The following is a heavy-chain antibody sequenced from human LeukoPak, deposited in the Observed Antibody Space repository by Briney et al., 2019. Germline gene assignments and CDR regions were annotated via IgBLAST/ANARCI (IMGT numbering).Heavy chain of an antibody. CDR3: ARLDTYYGMDV. V-gene: IGHV1-3*01. D-gene: IGHD5-18*01. CDR1: GYTFTSYA. Sequence: ASVKVSCTASGYTFTSYAMHWVRQAPGQRLEWMGWINAGNGNTKYSQKFQGRVTITRDTSASTAYMELSNLRSEDTAVYYCARLDTYYGMDVWGQGTTVTVSS. J-gene: IGHJ6*02. CDR2: INAGNGNT.